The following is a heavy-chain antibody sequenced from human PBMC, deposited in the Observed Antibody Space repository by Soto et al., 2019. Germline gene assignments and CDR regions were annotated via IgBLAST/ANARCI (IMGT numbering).Heavy chain of an antibody. CDR1: GYSFTDYH. CDR2: INPKSGGT. J-gene: IGHJ6*02. Sequence: ASVKVACKASGYSFTDYHIHWVRQAPGQGLEWLGRINPKSGGTSTAQKFQGWVTMTRDRSISTVYMDLTRLRSDDTAVYFCAREHSTDCSNGVCSFFYNHEMDVWGQGTTVTVSS. CDR3: AREHSTDCSNGVCSFFYNHEMDV. D-gene: IGHD2-8*01. V-gene: IGHV1-2*04.